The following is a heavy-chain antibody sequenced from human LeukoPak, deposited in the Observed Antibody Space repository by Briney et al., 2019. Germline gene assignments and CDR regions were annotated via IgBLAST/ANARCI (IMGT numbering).Heavy chain of an antibody. D-gene: IGHD6-19*01. Sequence: GGSLRLSCAASGFTFSSYAMSWVRQAPGKGLEWVSAISGSGGSTYYADSVKGRFTISRDNSKNTLYLQMNSLRAEDTAVYYCAKVEGSGVTAEYFQHWGQGTLVTVSS. V-gene: IGHV3-23*01. CDR2: ISGSGGST. J-gene: IGHJ1*01. CDR1: GFTFSSYA. CDR3: AKVEGSGVTAEYFQH.